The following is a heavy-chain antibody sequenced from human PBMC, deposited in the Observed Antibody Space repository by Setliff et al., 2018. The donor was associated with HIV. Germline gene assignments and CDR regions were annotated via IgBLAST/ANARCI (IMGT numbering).Heavy chain of an antibody. CDR1: GFTFRNYK. J-gene: IGHJ4*02. V-gene: IGHV3-23*01. CDR3: AKLQEGHVYSHYDS. CDR2: ISGSGSTT. D-gene: IGHD2-21*01. Sequence: GGSLRLSCAASGFTFRNYKFNWVRQAPGRGLEWVSSISGSGSTTYYADSVKGRLTISRDNSQNALYLHMNSLRAEDTAVYYCAKLQEGHVYSHYDSWGQGTLVTVSS.